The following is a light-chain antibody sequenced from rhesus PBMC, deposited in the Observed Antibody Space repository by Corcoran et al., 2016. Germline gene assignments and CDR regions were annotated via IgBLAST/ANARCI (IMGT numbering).Light chain of an antibody. CDR3: YQHSSGYT. J-gene: IGKJ3*01. CDR1: QSVSSY. Sequence: QVILTQSPATPSLSPGERATLSCRASQSVSSYLAWYQQKPGQAPRLIIYGASSRATGIPDRFSGSGSGTDFSLTISSLEPEDVGVYHCYQHSSGYTFGPGTKLDIK. V-gene: IGKV3-10*01. CDR2: GAS.